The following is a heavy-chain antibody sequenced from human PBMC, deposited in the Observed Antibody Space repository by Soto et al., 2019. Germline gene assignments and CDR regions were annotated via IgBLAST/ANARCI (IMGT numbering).Heavy chain of an antibody. CDR2: ISAYNGIT. CDR1: GYTFTNYG. CDR3: ARTDCGIASCYKVDY. J-gene: IGHJ4*02. Sequence: QVHLVQSGGEVKKPGASVKVSCKASGYTFTNYGVSWVRQAPGQGLEWMGWISAYNGITNYAQNLQGRVTLTTDKSTSTAYMELRSLRSDDTAVYYCARTDCGIASCYKVDYWGQGTLVTVSS. V-gene: IGHV1-18*01. D-gene: IGHD2-2*02.